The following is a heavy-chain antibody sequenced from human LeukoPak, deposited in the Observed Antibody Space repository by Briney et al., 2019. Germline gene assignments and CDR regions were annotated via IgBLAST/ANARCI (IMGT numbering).Heavy chain of an antibody. V-gene: IGHV3-66*01. CDR2: LYSDGST. CDR3: ARDRATGFSDALDI. CDR1: GFAFSTYP. D-gene: IGHD2/OR15-2a*01. J-gene: IGHJ3*02. Sequence: GGSLRLSCAASGFAFSTYPMHWVRQAPGKGLEWVSVLYSDGSTYYADSVKGRFTISRDNSKNTLSLQMNSLRAEDTAVYYCARDRATGFSDALDIWGQGTMVIVSS.